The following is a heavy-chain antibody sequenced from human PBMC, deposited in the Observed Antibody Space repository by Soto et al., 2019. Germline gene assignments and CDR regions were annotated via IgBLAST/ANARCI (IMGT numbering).Heavy chain of an antibody. Sequence: PDCSLRLCCAASGCTFSDYYMSWIRPAPGKGPEWVSYISSSGSTIYYADSVKGRFTISRDNAKNSLYLQMNSLRAEDTAVYYCARPKFRYYDSSGHDAFDTWGQGTMVPVSS. CDR1: GCTFSDYY. CDR3: ARPKFRYYDSSGHDAFDT. V-gene: IGHV3-11*01. J-gene: IGHJ3*02. D-gene: IGHD3-22*01. CDR2: ISSSGSTI.